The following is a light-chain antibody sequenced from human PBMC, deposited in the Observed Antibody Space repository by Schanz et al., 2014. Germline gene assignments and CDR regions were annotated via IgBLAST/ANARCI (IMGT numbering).Light chain of an antibody. V-gene: IGKV1-5*01. CDR2: DAS. J-gene: IGKJ2*01. CDR3: QQYYTYGT. CDR1: QSVSNS. Sequence: DIQMTQSPSTLSAFVGDRVTITCRASQSVSNSLAWYQQKPGKAPNLLIYDASSLESGVPSRFSGSGSGTEFTLTISSLQPDDFATYYCQQYYTYGTFGQGTKLEIE.